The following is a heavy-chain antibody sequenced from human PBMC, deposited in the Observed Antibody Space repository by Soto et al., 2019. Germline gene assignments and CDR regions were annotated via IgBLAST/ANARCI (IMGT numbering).Heavy chain of an antibody. CDR3: ARDKLGVIVATIMDY. V-gene: IGHV3-21*01. CDR1: GFTFSSYS. CDR2: ISSSSSYI. Sequence: GGSLRLSCAASGFTFSSYSMNWVRQAPGKGLEWVSSISSSSSYIYYADSVKGRFTISRDNAKNSLYLQMNSLRAEDTAVYYCARDKLGVIVATIMDYWGQGTLVTVST. J-gene: IGHJ4*02. D-gene: IGHD5-12*01.